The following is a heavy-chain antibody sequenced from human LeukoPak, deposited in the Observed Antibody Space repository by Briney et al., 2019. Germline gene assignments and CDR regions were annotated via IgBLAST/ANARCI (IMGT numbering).Heavy chain of an antibody. CDR2: IYYSGST. J-gene: IGHJ5*02. D-gene: IGHD3-3*01. V-gene: IGHV4-59*01. CDR3: ARGNFWSGYYGFGWFDP. CDR1: GGSISSYY. Sequence: PSETLSLTCTVSGGSISSYYWSWVRQPPGKGLEWIWYIYYSGSTNYNPSLKSRVTISVDTSKNQFSLKLSSVTAADTAVYYCARGNFWSGYYGFGWFDPWGQGTLVTVSS.